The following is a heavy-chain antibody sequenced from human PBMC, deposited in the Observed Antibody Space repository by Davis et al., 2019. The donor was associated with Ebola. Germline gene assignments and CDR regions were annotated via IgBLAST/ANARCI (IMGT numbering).Heavy chain of an antibody. CDR3: ARGGVAYSDLDY. Sequence: ASVPVSCKASGYTFTGYDINSVRPATGPGHEWLGWMNPNSGNTGYAQKFQGRVTMTRENSMSTAYMELSSLRSEDTAVYFCARGGVAYSDLDYWGQGTLVAVSS. J-gene: IGHJ4*02. V-gene: IGHV1-8*01. CDR1: GYTFTGYD. D-gene: IGHD2-21*01. CDR2: MNPNSGNT.